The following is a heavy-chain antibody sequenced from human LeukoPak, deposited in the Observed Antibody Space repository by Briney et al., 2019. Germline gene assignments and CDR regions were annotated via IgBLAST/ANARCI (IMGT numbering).Heavy chain of an antibody. J-gene: IGHJ5*02. Sequence: GESLKISCKGSGYSFTSYWIGWVRPMPGRGLEWMGIIYPGDSNTRYSPSFQGQVTISADKSISTAYLQWSSLKASDTAMYYCARIAAAGTANWFDPWGQGTLVTVSS. CDR1: GYSFTSYW. CDR3: ARIAAAGTANWFDP. D-gene: IGHD6-13*01. CDR2: IYPGDSNT. V-gene: IGHV5-51*01.